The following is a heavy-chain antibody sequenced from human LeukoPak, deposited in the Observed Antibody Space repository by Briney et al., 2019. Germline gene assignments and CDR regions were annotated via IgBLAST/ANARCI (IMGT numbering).Heavy chain of an antibody. Sequence: PSETLSLTCAVSGGSISSGGYSWSWIRQPPGKGLEWIGYIYHSGSTYYNPSLKSRVTISVDRSKNQFSLKLSSVTAADTAVYYCARVALTNTVTTRGNWFDPWGQGTLVTVSS. CDR3: ARVALTNTVTTRGNWFDP. V-gene: IGHV4-30-2*01. J-gene: IGHJ5*02. CDR1: GGSISSGGYS. D-gene: IGHD4-4*01. CDR2: IYHSGST.